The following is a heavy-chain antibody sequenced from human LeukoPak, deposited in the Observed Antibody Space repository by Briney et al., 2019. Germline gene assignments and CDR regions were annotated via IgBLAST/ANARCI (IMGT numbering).Heavy chain of an antibody. CDR1: GGSISSGLYS. Sequence: SETLSLTCDVSGGSISSGLYSWSWIRQLLGKGPEWIGYIYHTGSTYYNPSLKSRVTISVDTSKNQFSLRLSSVTAADTAVYYCARLQYCSGTSCYWFDPWGQGTLVTVSS. CDR2: IYHTGST. J-gene: IGHJ5*02. V-gene: IGHV4-30-2*01. D-gene: IGHD2-2*01. CDR3: ARLQYCSGTSCYWFDP.